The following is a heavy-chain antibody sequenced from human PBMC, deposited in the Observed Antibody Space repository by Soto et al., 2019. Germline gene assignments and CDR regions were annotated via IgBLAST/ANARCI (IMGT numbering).Heavy chain of an antibody. D-gene: IGHD2-2*01. J-gene: IGHJ5*02. CDR2: IYYSGST. Sequence: SETLSLTCTVSGGSISSYYWSWIRQPPGKGLEWIGYIYYSGSTNYNPSLKSRVTISVDTSKNQFSLKLSSVTAADTAVYYSARVAVPATARWFDPWGQGTLVTVSS. V-gene: IGHV4-59*01. CDR3: ARVAVPATARWFDP. CDR1: GGSISSYY.